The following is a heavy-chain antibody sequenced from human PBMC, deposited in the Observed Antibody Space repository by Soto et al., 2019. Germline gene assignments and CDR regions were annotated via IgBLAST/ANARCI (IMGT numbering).Heavy chain of an antibody. CDR2: IYYSGST. J-gene: IGHJ4*02. CDR3: ATITMVRGVIGD. D-gene: IGHD3-10*01. Sequence: SETLSLTCTVSGGSISSSSYYWGWIRQPPGKGLEWIGSIYYSGSTYYNPSLKSRVTISVDTPKNQFSLKLSFVTAADTAVYYCATITMVRGVIGDWGQGTLVTVSS. V-gene: IGHV4-39*01. CDR1: GGSISSSSYY.